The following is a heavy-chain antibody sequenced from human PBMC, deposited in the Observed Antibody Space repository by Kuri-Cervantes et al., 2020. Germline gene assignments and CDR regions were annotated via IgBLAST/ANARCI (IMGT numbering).Heavy chain of an antibody. D-gene: IGHD1-26*01. CDR1: GGSISSYY. Sequence: GSLRLSCAVHGGSISSYYWSWIRQPPGKGLEWIGEINHSGSTNYNPSLKSRVTISVDTSKNQFSLKLSTVAAADTAAYYCAVKVGADNNWFDHWGQGTLVTVSS. CDR2: INHSGST. J-gene: IGHJ5*02. CDR3: AVKVGADNNWFDH. V-gene: IGHV4-34*01.